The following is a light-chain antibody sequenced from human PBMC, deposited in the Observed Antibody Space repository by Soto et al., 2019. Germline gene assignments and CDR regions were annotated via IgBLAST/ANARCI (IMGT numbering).Light chain of an antibody. V-gene: IGKV1-33*01. CDR2: DAS. CDR3: QHYDDVPTFT. J-gene: IGKJ3*01. CDR1: QDISDY. Sequence: IQMTQSPSSLSASVGDRVTITCQASQDISDYLNWYQQKPGKPPKLLIYDASNLEAGVPSRFTGSGFGTHFTLSISSLQPEDYATYFCQHYDDVPTFTFGPGTKVDIK.